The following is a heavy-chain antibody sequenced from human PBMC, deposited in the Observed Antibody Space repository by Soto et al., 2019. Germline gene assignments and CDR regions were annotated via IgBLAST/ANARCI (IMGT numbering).Heavy chain of an antibody. CDR3: SGDLAAGGGWFDP. V-gene: IGHV1-18*04. Sequence: ASVKVSCKASGYTFTSYGISWVRQAPGQGLEWMGWISAYNGNTNYAQKLQGRVTMTTDTSTSTAYMELRSQRSADTAVYYCSGDLAAGGGWFDPWGQGTLVTVSS. D-gene: IGHD3-10*01. CDR1: GYTFTSYG. CDR2: ISAYNGNT. J-gene: IGHJ5*02.